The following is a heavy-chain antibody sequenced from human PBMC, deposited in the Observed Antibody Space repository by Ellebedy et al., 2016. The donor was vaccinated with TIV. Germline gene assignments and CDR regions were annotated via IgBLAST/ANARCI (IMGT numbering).Heavy chain of an antibody. CDR1: GFTFSSYA. V-gene: IGHV3-23*01. J-gene: IGHJ4*02. D-gene: IGHD6-19*01. Sequence: GESLKISCAASGFTFSSYAMSWVRQAPGKGLEWVSAISGSGGSTYYADSVKGRFTISRDNSKNTLYLQMNSLRAEDTAVYYCAKDLSPEQWLVGLDYWGQGTLVTVSS. CDR3: AKDLSPEQWLVGLDY. CDR2: ISGSGGST.